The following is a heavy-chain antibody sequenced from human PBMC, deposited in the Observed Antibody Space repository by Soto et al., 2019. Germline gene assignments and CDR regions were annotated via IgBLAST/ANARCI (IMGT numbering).Heavy chain of an antibody. D-gene: IGHD1-26*01. Sequence: PSETLSLTCTVSGGSISSSTYYWGWIRQPPGKGLEWIGSIYHSGSTYYNPSLKSRVTISVDTSKNQFSLKMSSVTAADAAVYYCARHSDALYLSDHWGRRSLDPVSS. CDR3: ARHSDALYLSDH. CDR2: IYHSGST. J-gene: IGHJ4*02. CDR1: GGSISSSTYY. V-gene: IGHV4-39*01.